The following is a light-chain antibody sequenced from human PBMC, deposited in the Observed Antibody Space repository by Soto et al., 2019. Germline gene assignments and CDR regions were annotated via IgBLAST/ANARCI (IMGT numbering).Light chain of an antibody. V-gene: IGKV3-20*01. CDR1: QSVSTNY. Sequence: TQSPSTLSLSPGERATLSCRASQSVSTNYLAWYQQKPGQAPRLLIYGASIRATGIPDRFSGSGSGTDFTLTISRLESEDFAVYYCQQYGNLLWTFGQGTKVDI. J-gene: IGKJ1*01. CDR2: GAS. CDR3: QQYGNLLWT.